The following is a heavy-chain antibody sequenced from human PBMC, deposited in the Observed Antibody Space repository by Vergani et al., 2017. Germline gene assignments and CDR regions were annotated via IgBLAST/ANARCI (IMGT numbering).Heavy chain of an antibody. V-gene: IGHV1-18*01. J-gene: IGHJ4*02. CDR3: ARAPNIVVVTATLDY. CDR1: GYTFTSYG. D-gene: IGHD2-21*02. Sequence: QVQLVQSGAEVKKPGASVKVSCKASGYTFTSYGISWVRQAPGQGLEWMGWISAYNGNANYAQILQGRFTMTTDTSTSTAYMELRSLRSDDTAVYYCARAPNIVVVTATLDYWGQGTLVTVSS. CDR2: ISAYNGNA.